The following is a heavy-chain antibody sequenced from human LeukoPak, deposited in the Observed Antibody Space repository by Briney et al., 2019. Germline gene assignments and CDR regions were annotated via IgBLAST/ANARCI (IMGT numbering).Heavy chain of an antibody. CDR3: ARGSWGYGDYYFDY. Sequence: AAVKVSCKASGYTFTSYDINWVRQATGQGLEWMGWMNPNSGNTGYAQKFQGRVTMTRNTSISTAYIELSRLRSEDTAVYYCARGSWGYGDYYFDYWGQGTLVTVSS. V-gene: IGHV1-8*01. D-gene: IGHD4-17*01. CDR1: GYTFTSYD. CDR2: MNPNSGNT. J-gene: IGHJ4*02.